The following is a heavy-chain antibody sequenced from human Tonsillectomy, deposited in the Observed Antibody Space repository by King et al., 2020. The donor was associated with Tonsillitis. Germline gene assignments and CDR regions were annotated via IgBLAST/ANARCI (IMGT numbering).Heavy chain of an antibody. V-gene: IGHV4-39*07. CDR2: IYYSGST. CDR1: GGSISSSSYY. Sequence: VQLQESGPGLVKPSETLSLTCIVSGGSISSSSYYWGWIRQPPGKGLEWIGSIYYSGSTYYNPSLKSRVTISVDTSKNQFSLNLSSVTAADTAVYYCARALKTYYYDSSGYSAFDIWGQGTMVTVSS. CDR3: ARALKTYYYDSSGYSAFDI. D-gene: IGHD3-22*01. J-gene: IGHJ3*02.